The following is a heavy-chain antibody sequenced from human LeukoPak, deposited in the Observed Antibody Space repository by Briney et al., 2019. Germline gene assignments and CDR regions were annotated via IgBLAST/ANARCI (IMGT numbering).Heavy chain of an antibody. V-gene: IGHV4-59*08. Sequence: PSETLSLTCTVSGGSISSYYWSWIRQPPGKGLEWIGYIYYSGSTYYNPSLKSRVTISVDTSKNQFSLKLSSVTAADTAVYYCARASITMVRGVPDAFDIWGQGTMVTVSS. CDR2: IYYSGST. J-gene: IGHJ3*02. D-gene: IGHD3-10*01. CDR1: GGSISSYY. CDR3: ARASITMVRGVPDAFDI.